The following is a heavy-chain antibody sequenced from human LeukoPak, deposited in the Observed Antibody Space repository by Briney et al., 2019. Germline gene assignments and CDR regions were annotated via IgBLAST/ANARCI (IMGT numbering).Heavy chain of an antibody. J-gene: IGHJ4*02. CDR3: AKGSLGYCSGGSCP. CDR2: ISGSGGST. D-gene: IGHD2-15*01. CDR1: GFTFSSYA. V-gene: IGHV3-23*01. Sequence: PGGSLRLSCAASGFTFSSYAMSWVRQAPGKGLEWVSAISGSGGSTYYADSVKGRFTISRDNSKNTLYLQMNSLRAEDTAVYYCAKGSLGYCSGGSCPWGQGTLVTVSS.